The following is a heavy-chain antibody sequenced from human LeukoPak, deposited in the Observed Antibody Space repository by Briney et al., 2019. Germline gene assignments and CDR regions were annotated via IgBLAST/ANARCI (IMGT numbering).Heavy chain of an antibody. Sequence: PSQTLSLTCTVSGGSISSGGYYWSWIRQHPGKGLEWIGYIYYSGSTYYNPSLKSRVTISVDTSKNQFSLNLSSVTAADTAVYYCAREVVTPTYNWFDPWGQGTLVTVSS. D-gene: IGHD3-22*01. CDR2: IYYSGST. CDR1: GGSISSGGYY. J-gene: IGHJ5*02. CDR3: AREVVTPTYNWFDP. V-gene: IGHV4-31*03.